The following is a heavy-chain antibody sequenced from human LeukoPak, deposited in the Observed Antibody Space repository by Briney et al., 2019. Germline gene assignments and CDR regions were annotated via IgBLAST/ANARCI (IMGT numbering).Heavy chain of an antibody. CDR3: AKDGARIAARPDWFDP. V-gene: IGHV3-23*01. Sequence: GGSLRLSCAASGFTFSSYAMSWVRQAPGKGLEWVSAIRGSGGSTYYADSVKGRFTISRDNSKNTLYLQMNSLRAEDTAVYYCAKDGARIAARPDWFDPWGQGTLVTVSS. J-gene: IGHJ5*02. CDR1: GFTFSSYA. CDR2: IRGSGGST. D-gene: IGHD6-6*01.